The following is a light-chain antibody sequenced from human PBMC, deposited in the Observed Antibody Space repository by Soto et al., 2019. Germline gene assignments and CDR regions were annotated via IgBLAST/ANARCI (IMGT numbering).Light chain of an antibody. CDR3: QHPGQPPL. CDR1: QDIGNY. J-gene: IGKJ3*01. V-gene: IGKV1-33*01. Sequence: DIQMTQSPPSLSASVGDRVTITCQASQDIGNYLNWYQHKPGKAPNLVIFEAFNLETGVPSRFSGSGSGTYFTLTISSLPPEYFATYYCQHPGQPPLFGPGTKVDI. CDR2: EAF.